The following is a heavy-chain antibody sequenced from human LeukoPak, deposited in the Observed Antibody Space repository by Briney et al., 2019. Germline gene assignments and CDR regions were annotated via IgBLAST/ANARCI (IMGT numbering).Heavy chain of an antibody. Sequence: GGSLRLSCAASGFTFSSYAMSWVRQAPGKGLEWVSAISGSGGSTYYADSVKGRFTISRDTFKNTLFLQMDSLSGEDTGFYYCARSDRGDYNFDYWGQGTLVTVSS. J-gene: IGHJ4*02. D-gene: IGHD4-17*01. CDR2: ISGSGGST. CDR3: ARSDRGDYNFDY. V-gene: IGHV3-23*01. CDR1: GFTFSSYA.